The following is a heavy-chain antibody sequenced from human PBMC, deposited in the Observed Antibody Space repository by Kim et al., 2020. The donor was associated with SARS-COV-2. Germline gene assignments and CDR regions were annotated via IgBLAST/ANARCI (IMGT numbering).Heavy chain of an antibody. CDR3: AKGGLQGGIVVVPAAPFDY. V-gene: IGHV3-23*01. D-gene: IGHD2-2*01. J-gene: IGHJ4*02. Sequence: GGSLRLSCAASGFTFSSYAMSWVRQAPGKGLEWVSAISGSGGSTYYADSVKGRFTISRDNSKNTLYLQMNSLRAEDTAVYYCAKGGLQGGIVVVPAAPFDYWGQGTLVTVSS. CDR1: GFTFSSYA. CDR2: ISGSGGST.